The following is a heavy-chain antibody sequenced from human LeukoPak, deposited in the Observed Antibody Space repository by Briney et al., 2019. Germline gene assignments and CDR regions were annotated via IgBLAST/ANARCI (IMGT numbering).Heavy chain of an antibody. D-gene: IGHD3-22*01. CDR3: ARETLQYYYDSSGYPPPSDAFDI. CDR2: INHSGST. V-gene: IGHV4-34*01. CDR1: GGSFSGYY. Sequence: PSETLSLTCAVYGGSFSGYYWSWIRQPPGKGLEWIGEINHSGSTNYNPSLKSRVTISVDTSKNQFSLKLSSVTAADTAVYYCARETLQYYYDSSGYPPPSDAFDIWGQGTMVTVSS. J-gene: IGHJ3*02.